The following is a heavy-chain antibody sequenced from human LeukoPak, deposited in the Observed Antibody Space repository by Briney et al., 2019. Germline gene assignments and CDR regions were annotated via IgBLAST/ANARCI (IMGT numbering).Heavy chain of an antibody. J-gene: IGHJ6*02. V-gene: IGHV1-69*04. CDR1: GGTFSSYA. CDR3: ARGRYSYGSRGHYGMDV. Sequence: ASVKVSCKASGGTFSSYAISWVRRAPGQGLEWMGRIIPILGIANYAQKFQGRVTITADKSTSTAYMELSSLRSEDTAVYYCARGRYSYGSRGHYGMDVWGQGTTVTVSS. D-gene: IGHD5-18*01. CDR2: IIPILGIA.